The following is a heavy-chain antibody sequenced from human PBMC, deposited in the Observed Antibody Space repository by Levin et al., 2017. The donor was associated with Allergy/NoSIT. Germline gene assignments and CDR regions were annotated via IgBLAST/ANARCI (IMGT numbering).Heavy chain of an antibody. CDR1: GFTFSSYG. J-gene: IGHJ3*02. CDR3: AKEESSGWSGDAFDI. V-gene: IGHV3-30*18. CDR2: ISYDGSNK. Sequence: PGGSLRLSCAASGFTFSSYGMHWVRQAPGKGLEWVAVISYDGSNKYYADSVKGRFTISRDNSKNTLYLQMNSLRAEDTAVYYCAKEESSGWSGDAFDIWGQGTMVTVSS. D-gene: IGHD6-19*01.